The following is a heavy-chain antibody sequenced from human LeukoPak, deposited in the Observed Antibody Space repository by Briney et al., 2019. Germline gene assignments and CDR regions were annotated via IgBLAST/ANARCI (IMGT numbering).Heavy chain of an antibody. CDR1: GGSISSYY. Sequence: PSETLSLTCTVSGGSISSYYWSWIRQPPGKGLEWIGYIYYSGSTNYNPSLKSRVTISVDTSKNQFSLKLSSVTAADTAVYYCARRGGGYFDAFDIWGQGTMVTVSS. CDR2: IYYSGST. D-gene: IGHD2-21*01. V-gene: IGHV4-59*08. J-gene: IGHJ3*02. CDR3: ARRGGGYFDAFDI.